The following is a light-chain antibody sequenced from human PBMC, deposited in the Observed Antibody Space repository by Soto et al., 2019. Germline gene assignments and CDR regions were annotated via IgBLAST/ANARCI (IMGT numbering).Light chain of an antibody. V-gene: IGKV3-15*01. CDR3: QQYNSWLWT. CDR1: QSVSSK. Sequence: EIVMTQSPATLSVSPGERATLSCTASQSVSSKLAWYQQKPGQAPRLLIYGASTRATGIPARFSGSGSGTEFTLIISSLQSEDSAVYYCQQYNSWLWTFGQGTKVVIK. J-gene: IGKJ1*01. CDR2: GAS.